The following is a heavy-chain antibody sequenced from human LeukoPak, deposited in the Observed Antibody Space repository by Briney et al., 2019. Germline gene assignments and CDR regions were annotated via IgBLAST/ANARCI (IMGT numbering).Heavy chain of an antibody. D-gene: IGHD2-2*01. V-gene: IGHV3-48*01. CDR2: ISTSSSTI. J-gene: IGHJ6*03. CDR1: GFTLSSYN. Sequence: GGSLRLSCAASGFTLSSYNMYWVRQAPWKGLEWVSYISTSSSTIYYADSVKGRFTISRDNAKNSLYLQMNSLRAEDTAVYYCARDRGYCRGTTCYAYYMDVWGKGTTVTVSS. CDR3: ARDRGYCRGTTCYAYYMDV.